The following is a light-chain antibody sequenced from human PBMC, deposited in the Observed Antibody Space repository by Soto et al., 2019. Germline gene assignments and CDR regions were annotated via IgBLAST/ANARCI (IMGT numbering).Light chain of an antibody. Sequence: DVVMSESLFSLPVTPXQPATISSISNQSLVHTYGXXYFXWXQQXXGXSPRXXXYKXSNRDSGVPARLSGSGSGTDFALKISRVEAEDVGVYYCMQGTHGTRTFGQGTRLEIK. CDR3: MQGTHGTRT. V-gene: IGKV2-30*02. CDR1: QSLVHTYGXXY. CDR2: KXS. J-gene: IGKJ5*01.